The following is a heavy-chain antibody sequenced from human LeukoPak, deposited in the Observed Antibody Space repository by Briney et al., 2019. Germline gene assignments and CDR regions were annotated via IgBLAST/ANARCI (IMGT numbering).Heavy chain of an antibody. CDR1: GYRFTNYW. D-gene: IGHD4-17*01. J-gene: IGHJ4*02. V-gene: IGHV5-51*01. CDR2: IYPGDSET. Sequence: GESLKISCKASGYRFTNYWIGWVRQMPGKGLEWMVIIYPGDSETGYSPSFQGQVTISADKSISTTYLQWSSLKASDTAMYYCARALRTGQGDYVPVLWGQGTLVTVSS. CDR3: ARALRTGQGDYVPVL.